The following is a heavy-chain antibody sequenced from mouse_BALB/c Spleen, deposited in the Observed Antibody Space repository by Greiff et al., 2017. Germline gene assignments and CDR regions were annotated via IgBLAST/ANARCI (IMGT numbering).Heavy chain of an antibody. Sequence: EVHLVESGGGLVQPGGSLKLSCAASGFTFSSYTMSWVRQTPEKRLEWVAYISNGGGSTYYPDTVKGRFTISRDNAKNTLYLQMSSLKSEDTAMYYCARHDYYGSQAWFAYWGQGTLVTVSA. CDR3: ARHDYYGSQAWFAY. D-gene: IGHD1-1*01. V-gene: IGHV5-12-2*01. CDR1: GFTFSSYT. J-gene: IGHJ3*01. CDR2: ISNGGGST.